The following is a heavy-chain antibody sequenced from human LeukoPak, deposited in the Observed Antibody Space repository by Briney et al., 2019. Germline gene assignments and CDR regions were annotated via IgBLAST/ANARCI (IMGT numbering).Heavy chain of an antibody. CDR1: GYTFTSYG. CDR2: ISPYNGNT. Sequence: ASVKVSCKASGYTFTSYGISWVRQAPGQGLEWMGWISPYNGNTDYAQKLQGRVTMATDTSTSTAYMEPRSLRSDDTAVYYCARATERWLQSFFDYWGQGTLVTVSS. CDR3: ARATERWLQSFFDY. D-gene: IGHD5-24*01. V-gene: IGHV1-18*01. J-gene: IGHJ4*02.